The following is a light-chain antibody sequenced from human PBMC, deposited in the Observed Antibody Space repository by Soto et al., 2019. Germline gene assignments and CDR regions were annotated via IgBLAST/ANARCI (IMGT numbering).Light chain of an antibody. CDR1: QGIRND. CDR3: QQYNSYQT. Sequence: DIQLTQSPSSLSASVGDRVTISCRASQGIRNDLAWYQQKPGKAPKLLIYKASSLESGVPSRFSGSGSGTEFTLTISSLQPDDFATYYCQQYNSYQTFGQGTKVDIK. CDR2: KAS. V-gene: IGKV1-5*03. J-gene: IGKJ1*01.